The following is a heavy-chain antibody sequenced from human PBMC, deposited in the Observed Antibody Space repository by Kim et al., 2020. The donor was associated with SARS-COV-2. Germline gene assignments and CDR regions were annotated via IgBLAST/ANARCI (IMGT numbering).Heavy chain of an antibody. Sequence: SETLSLTCAVYGGSFSGYYWSWIRQPPGKGLEWIGEINHSGSTTYNPSLKSRVTISVDTSKNQFSLKLSSVTAADTAVYYCARGRATRHFYYYYGMDVWG. D-gene: IGHD6-6*01. CDR2: INHSGST. CDR3: ARGRATRHFYYYYGMDV. V-gene: IGHV4-34*01. CDR1: GGSFSGYY. J-gene: IGHJ6*01.